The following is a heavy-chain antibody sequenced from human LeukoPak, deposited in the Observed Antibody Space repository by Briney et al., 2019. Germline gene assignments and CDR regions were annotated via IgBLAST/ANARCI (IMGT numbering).Heavy chain of an antibody. D-gene: IGHD2-21*01. CDR3: ARGAPWAIDWFDP. Sequence: PGGSLRLSCAASGFTFSSSWMHWVRQAPGKGLVCVSRINSDGTSISYADSVKGRFTISRDNAKNTLYLQMNSLRAEDTAVYYCARGAPWAIDWFDPWGQGTLVTVSS. CDR2: INSDGTSI. CDR1: GFTFSSSW. V-gene: IGHV3-74*01. J-gene: IGHJ5*02.